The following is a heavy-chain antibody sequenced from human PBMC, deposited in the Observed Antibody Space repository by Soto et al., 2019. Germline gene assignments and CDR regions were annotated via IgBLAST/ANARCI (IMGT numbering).Heavy chain of an antibody. CDR3: AKEKVVDSSGYLGY. J-gene: IGHJ4*02. V-gene: IGHV3-30*18. CDR2: ISYDGSNK. CDR1: GFTFSSYG. D-gene: IGHD3-22*01. Sequence: GGSLRLSCAASGFTFSSYGMHWVRQAPGKGLEWVAVISYDGSNKYYADSVKGRFTISRDNSKNTLYLQMNSLRAEDTAVYYCAKEKVVDSSGYLGYWGQGTLVTVSS.